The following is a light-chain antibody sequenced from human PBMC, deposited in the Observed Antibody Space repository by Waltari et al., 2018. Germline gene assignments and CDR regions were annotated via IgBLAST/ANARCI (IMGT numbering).Light chain of an antibody. V-gene: IGKV4-1*01. CDR3: QQYYSTPS. CDR1: ETVLSTSNNKNY. J-gene: IGKJ5*01. Sequence: DIVMTQSPDSLAVSLGERVTINCKSSETVLSTSNNKNYLAWYQQKPGQPPKMLLYWASTRESGVPDRFSGSGSRTDFTLSISSLQAEDVAIYFCQQYYSTPSFGQGTRLEIK. CDR2: WAS.